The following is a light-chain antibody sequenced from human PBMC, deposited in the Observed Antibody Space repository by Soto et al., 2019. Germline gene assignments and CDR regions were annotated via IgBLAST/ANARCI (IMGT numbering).Light chain of an antibody. V-gene: IGKV3-15*01. J-gene: IGKJ1*01. CDR1: QSVGSN. Sequence: EIVMTQGPVTLSVSPGERATLSCRASQSVGSNLAWYQQKPGQAPRLLGETGIAARGSVSGAATECTLTISSLQPEDFEVYDCQQYNNWPPTFGQGTKVDIK. CDR3: QQYNNWPPT.